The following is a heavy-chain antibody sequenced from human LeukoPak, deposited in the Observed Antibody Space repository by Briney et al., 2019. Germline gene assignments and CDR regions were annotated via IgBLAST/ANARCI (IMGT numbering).Heavy chain of an antibody. J-gene: IGHJ4*02. CDR2: ISYSGSA. CDR3: ARTLRGQNYYGYLDY. D-gene: IGHD4-17*01. V-gene: IGHV4-59*01. Sequence: SETLSLTCTVSSGSISSDYWSWIRQPPGKGLEWIGYISYSGSANYNPSLKTRVTISIDKSMNQFSLKMTSVTAADTAVYYCARTLRGQNYYGYLDYWGQGTLVTVSS. CDR1: SGSISSDY.